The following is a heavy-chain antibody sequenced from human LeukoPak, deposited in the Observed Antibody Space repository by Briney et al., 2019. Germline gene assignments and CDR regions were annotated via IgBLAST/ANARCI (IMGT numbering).Heavy chain of an antibody. CDR2: VSNIETT. V-gene: IGHV4-59*01. CDR1: GDSISSYY. D-gene: IGHD3-22*01. J-gene: IGHJ4*02. CDR3: ARPPHYYDTSGHSV. Sequence: SETLSLTCTVSGDSISSYYWSWLRQPPGKRLEWIGYVSNIETTNYNPSLKSRVTISVDTSKNQFSLRLNSVTAADTAVYYCARPPHYYDTSGHSVWGQGTLVTVSS.